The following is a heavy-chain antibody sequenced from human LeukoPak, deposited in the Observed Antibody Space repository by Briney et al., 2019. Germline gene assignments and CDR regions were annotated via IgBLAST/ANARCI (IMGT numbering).Heavy chain of an antibody. D-gene: IGHD2-2*02. J-gene: IGHJ4*02. CDR1: GFTYSGYP. CDR3: ARDDRYCSSTSCYTPFDY. V-gene: IGHV3-30-3*01. CDR2: ISYDGSNK. Sequence: GGSLRLSCAASGFTYSGYPIHWVRQAPGKGLEWVAVISYDGSNKYYADSVKGRFTISRDNSKNTLYLQMNSLRAEDTAVYYCARDDRYCSSTSCYTPFDYWGQGTLVTVSS.